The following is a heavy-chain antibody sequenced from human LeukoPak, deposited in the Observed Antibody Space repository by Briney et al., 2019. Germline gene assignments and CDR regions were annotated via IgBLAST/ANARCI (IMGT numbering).Heavy chain of an antibody. Sequence: PXKGLEWVSAISGSGGSTYYADSVKGRFTISRDNSKNTLYLQMNSLRAEDTAVYYCAKDAIFGVVDYWGQGTLVTVSS. CDR2: ISGSGGST. D-gene: IGHD3-3*01. J-gene: IGHJ4*02. V-gene: IGHV3-23*01. CDR3: AKDAIFGVVDY.